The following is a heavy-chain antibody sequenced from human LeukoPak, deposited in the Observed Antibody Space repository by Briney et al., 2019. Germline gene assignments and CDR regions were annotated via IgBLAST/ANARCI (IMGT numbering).Heavy chain of an antibody. CDR2: ISYHGSNK. J-gene: IGHJ4*02. CDR3: ARSLWPEDY. CDR1: GFIFSRYA. D-gene: IGHD5-18*01. V-gene: IGHV3-30-3*01. Sequence: GGSLRLSCAASGFIFSRYAMHWVRQAPGKGLEWVAVISYHGSNKYYADSVKGRFTISRDNSKNTLYLQMNSLRAEDTAVYYCARSLWPEDYWGQGTLVTVSS.